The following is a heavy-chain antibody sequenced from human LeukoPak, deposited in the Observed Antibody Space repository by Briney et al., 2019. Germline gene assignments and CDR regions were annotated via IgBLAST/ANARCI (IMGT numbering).Heavy chain of an antibody. CDR1: GFTFSSYA. CDR2: ISGSGGST. J-gene: IGHJ4*02. Sequence: GGSLRLSCAASGFTFSSYAMSWVRQAPGKGLEWVSAISGSGGSTYYADSVKGRFTISRDNSKNTLYLQMNSLRAEDTAVYYCARAPSYDILTGFIDYWGQGTLVTVSS. CDR3: ARAPSYDILTGFIDY. D-gene: IGHD3-9*01. V-gene: IGHV3-23*01.